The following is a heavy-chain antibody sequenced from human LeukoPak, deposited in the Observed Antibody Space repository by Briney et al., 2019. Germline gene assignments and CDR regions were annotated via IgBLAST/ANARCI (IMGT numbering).Heavy chain of an antibody. CDR3: ARDYSGSYYYYYGMDV. V-gene: IGHV3-21*01. CDR2: ISSSSSYI. CDR1: GFTFSSYS. Sequence: GGSLRLSCAASGFTFSSYSMNWVRQAPGKGLEWVSSISSSSSYIYYADSVKGRFTISRDNAKNSLYLQMNSLRAEDTAVYYCARDYSGSYYYYYGMDVRGQGTTVTVSS. D-gene: IGHD1-26*01. J-gene: IGHJ6*02.